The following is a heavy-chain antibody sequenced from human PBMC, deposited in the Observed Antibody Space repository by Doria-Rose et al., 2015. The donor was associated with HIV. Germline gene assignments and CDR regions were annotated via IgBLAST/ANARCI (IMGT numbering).Heavy chain of an antibody. CDR2: INVDNGNR. J-gene: IGHJ4*02. Sequence: QVQLVQSGAGVKKPGASVRVSCKASGYTFTRYAMHWVRQAPGQRPEWMGWINVDNGNRVSSQKFQGRLTITRDTSASTAYMELSSLTSDDTAVYYCAKDRVRVVQAAPTLDFWGQGTLVTVSS. CDR1: GYTFTRYA. D-gene: IGHD2-2*01. V-gene: IGHV1-3*01. CDR3: AKDRVRVVQAAPTLDF.